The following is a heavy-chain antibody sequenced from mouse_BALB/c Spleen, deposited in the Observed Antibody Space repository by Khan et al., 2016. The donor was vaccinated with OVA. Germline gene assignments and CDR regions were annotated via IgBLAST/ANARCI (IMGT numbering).Heavy chain of an antibody. Sequence: VQLKESGPGLVAPSQSLSITCTVSGFSLTDYGVSWIRQPPGKGLEWLGLIWGGGTTYYNSVLNSRLSISKDNSKSQVFLQMNSLQTDDTAMYYCAKLLWSHYYALDYWGQGTSVTVSS. V-gene: IGHV2-6-5*01. CDR1: GFSLTDYG. CDR2: IWGGGTT. J-gene: IGHJ4*01. CDR3: AKLLWSHYYALDY. D-gene: IGHD1-1*02.